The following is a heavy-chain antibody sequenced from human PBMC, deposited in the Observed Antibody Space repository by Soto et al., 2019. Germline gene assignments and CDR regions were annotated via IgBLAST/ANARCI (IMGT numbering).Heavy chain of an antibody. J-gene: IGHJ4*02. CDR1: GGSISSSSYY. CDR3: ARPNYYDSSGSLIYYFDY. CDR2: IYYSGST. V-gene: IGHV4-39*01. D-gene: IGHD3-22*01. Sequence: SETLSLTCTVSGGSISSSSYYWGWIRQPPGKGLEWIGSIYYSGSTYYNPSLKSRVTISVDTSKNQFSLKLSSVTAADTAVYYCARPNYYDSSGSLIYYFDYWGQGTLVTVSS.